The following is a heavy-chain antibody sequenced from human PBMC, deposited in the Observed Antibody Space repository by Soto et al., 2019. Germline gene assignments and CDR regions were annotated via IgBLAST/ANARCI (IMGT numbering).Heavy chain of an antibody. D-gene: IGHD3-3*01. CDR2: IIPIFGTA. Sequence: GASVKVSCKASGGTFSSYAISWVRQAPGQGLEWMGGIIPIFGTANYAQRFQGRVTITADESTSTAYMELSSLRSEDTAVYYCAREGTIFGVVTPDGMDVWGQGTTVTV. V-gene: IGHV1-69*13. CDR3: AREGTIFGVVTPDGMDV. J-gene: IGHJ6*02. CDR1: GGTFSSYA.